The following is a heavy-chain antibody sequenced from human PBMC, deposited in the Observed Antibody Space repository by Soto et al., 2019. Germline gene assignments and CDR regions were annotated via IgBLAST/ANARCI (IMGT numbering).Heavy chain of an antibody. CDR1: GYTLTELS. CDR3: ATAHGTLGAFDY. D-gene: IGHD1-26*01. Sequence: ASVKVSCKVSGYTLTELSMHWVRQAPGKGLEWMGGFDPEDGETIYAQKFQGRVTMTEDTSTDAAYMELSSLRSEDTAVYYCATAHGTLGAFDYWGQGTLVTVSS. CDR2: FDPEDGET. V-gene: IGHV1-24*01. J-gene: IGHJ4*02.